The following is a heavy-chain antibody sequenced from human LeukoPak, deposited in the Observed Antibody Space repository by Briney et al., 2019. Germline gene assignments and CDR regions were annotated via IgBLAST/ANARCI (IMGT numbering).Heavy chain of an antibody. CDR2: IYYSGNT. Sequence: SETLSLTCTVSGVSITSSNYSWGWIRQPPGKRLEWIGNIYYSGNTYYNPSLKSRVAISVDTSKNQFSLKLSSVTAADTAVYYCARGLAYWGQGTLVTVSS. V-gene: IGHV4-39*01. J-gene: IGHJ4*02. CDR3: ARGLAY. CDR1: GVSITSSNYS.